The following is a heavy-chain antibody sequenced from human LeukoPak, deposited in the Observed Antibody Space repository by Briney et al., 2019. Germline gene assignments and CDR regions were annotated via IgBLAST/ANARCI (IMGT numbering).Heavy chain of an antibody. CDR1: GGSFSGYY. D-gene: IGHD6-19*01. CDR3: AREAVAGLVDY. V-gene: IGHV4-34*01. Sequence: SETLSLTCAVYGGSFSGYYWSWIRQPPGKGLEWIGEINHSGSTNYNPSHKSRVTISVDTSKNQFSLKLSSVTAADTAVYYCAREAVAGLVDYWGQGTLVTVSS. J-gene: IGHJ4*02. CDR2: INHSGST.